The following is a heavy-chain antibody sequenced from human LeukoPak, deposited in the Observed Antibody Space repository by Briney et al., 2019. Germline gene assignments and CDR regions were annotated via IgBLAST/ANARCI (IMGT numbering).Heavy chain of an antibody. D-gene: IGHD2-15*01. CDR2: ISGDGGST. CDR1: GFTFNDYA. Sequence: GGSLRLSCAVSGFTFNDYAMNWIRQAPGKGLEWVSFISGDGGSTYYADSVKGRFTISRDNSRNSLYLQMNSLRLGDTALYYCATDCSGNRCYSLWGQGTLVTVSP. V-gene: IGHV3-43*02. CDR3: ATDCSGNRCYSL. J-gene: IGHJ4*02.